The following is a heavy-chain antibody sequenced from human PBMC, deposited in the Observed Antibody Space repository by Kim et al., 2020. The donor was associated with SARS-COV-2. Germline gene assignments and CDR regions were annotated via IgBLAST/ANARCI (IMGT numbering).Heavy chain of an antibody. CDR3: ARDRWSYYGSRGAWYFDY. J-gene: IGHJ4*02. CDR1: GFTFSSYS. V-gene: IGHV3-48*02. Sequence: GGSLRLSCAASGFTFSSYSMNWVRQAPGKGLEWVSYISSSSSTIYYADSVKGRFTISRDNAKNSLYLQMNSLRDEDTAVYYCARDRWSYYGSRGAWYFDYWGQGTLVTVSS. D-gene: IGHD3-10*01. CDR2: ISSSSSTI.